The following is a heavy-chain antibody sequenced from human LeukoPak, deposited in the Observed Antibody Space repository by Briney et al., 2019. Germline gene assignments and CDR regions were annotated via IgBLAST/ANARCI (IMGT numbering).Heavy chain of an antibody. J-gene: IGHJ5*02. D-gene: IGHD3-10*01. CDR2: IKQDGSEK. CDR3: AREGRAYYYGSGSYVWFDP. CDR1: GFTFSSYW. V-gene: IGHV3-7*05. Sequence: GGSLRLSCAASGFTFSSYWMSWVRQAPGKGLGWVANIKQDGSEKYYVDSVKGRFTISRDNAKNSLYLQMNSLRAEDTAVYYCAREGRAYYYGSGSYVWFDPWGQGTLVTVSS.